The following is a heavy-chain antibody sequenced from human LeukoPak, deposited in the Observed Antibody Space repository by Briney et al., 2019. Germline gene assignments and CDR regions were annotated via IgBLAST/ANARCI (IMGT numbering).Heavy chain of an antibody. D-gene: IGHD3-16*01. Sequence: QPGRSLRLSCAASGFTFSSYGMHWVRQAPGKGLEWVAVISYDGSSKYYADSVKGRFTISRDNSKNTLYLQMNSLRAEDTAVYYCAKEADDYVWGSPYYFDYWGQGTLVTVSS. CDR1: GFTFSSYG. V-gene: IGHV3-30*18. CDR3: AKEADDYVWGSPYYFDY. J-gene: IGHJ4*02. CDR2: ISYDGSSK.